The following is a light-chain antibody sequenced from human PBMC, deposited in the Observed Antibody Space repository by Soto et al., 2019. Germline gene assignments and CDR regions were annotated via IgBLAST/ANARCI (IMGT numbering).Light chain of an antibody. CDR3: SSYTSSNSWV. CDR1: SSDVGAYNY. Sequence: QSALTQPASVSGSPGQSITLSCTGTSSDVGAYNYVSWYQQHPGKAPKLMIYEVTNRPSGVSTRFSGSKSGNTASLTISGLQAEDEAAYYCSSYTSSNSWVFGGGTKLTAL. V-gene: IGLV2-14*01. J-gene: IGLJ3*02. CDR2: EVT.